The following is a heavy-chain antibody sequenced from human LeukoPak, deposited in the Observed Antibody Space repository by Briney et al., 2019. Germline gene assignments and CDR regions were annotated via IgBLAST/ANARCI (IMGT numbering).Heavy chain of an antibody. CDR2: INHSGST. V-gene: IGHV4-34*01. CDR3: AREKMRRYSYGCAH. Sequence: PSETLSLTCAVYGGSFSGYYWSWIRQPPGKGLEWIGEINHSGSTNYNSSLKSRVTISVDTSKNQFSLKVSSVTAADTAVYYCAREKMRRYSYGCAHWGQGTLVTVSS. J-gene: IGHJ4*02. CDR1: GGSFSGYY. D-gene: IGHD5-18*01.